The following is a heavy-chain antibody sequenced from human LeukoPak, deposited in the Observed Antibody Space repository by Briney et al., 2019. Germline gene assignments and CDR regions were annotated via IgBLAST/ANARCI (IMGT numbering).Heavy chain of an antibody. D-gene: IGHD2-21*01. CDR1: GFTFSSFV. Sequence: GGSPRLSCAASGFTFSSFVMSWVPQAPGKRLELASALSVCGGFTYYADSVKGRFNTSRDNSKHTLNLQMNSLRAEDTAVYYCAKDLTVVVIAMDYWGQGTLVTVSS. V-gene: IGHV3-23*01. CDR3: AKDLTVVVIAMDY. CDR2: LSVCGGFT. J-gene: IGHJ4*02.